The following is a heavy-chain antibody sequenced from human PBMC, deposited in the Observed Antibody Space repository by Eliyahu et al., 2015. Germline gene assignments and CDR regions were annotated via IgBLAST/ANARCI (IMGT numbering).Heavy chain of an antibody. J-gene: IGHJ4*02. CDR1: GGSLSSQSHY. V-gene: IGHV4-61*01. D-gene: IGHD3-10*01. CDR2: XSYRGXA. CDR3: EGGRGF. Sequence: QVHLQESGPGLVKPSETLSLTCTVSGGSLSSQSHYWSWVRQPPGKGLEWIGYXSYRGXANYHPSLQSRVTISXDTSKNQFXLRLSSVTAAXTAVYYCEGGRGFWGQGTLVSVSS.